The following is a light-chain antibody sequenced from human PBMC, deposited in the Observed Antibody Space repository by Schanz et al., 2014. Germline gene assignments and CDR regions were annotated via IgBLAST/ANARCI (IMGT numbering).Light chain of an antibody. J-gene: IGLJ3*02. V-gene: IGLV2-23*01. CDR2: EDS. Sequence: QSALTQPASVSGSPGQSITISCTGTSSDVGSHNLVSWYQQYPGRAPKLMIYEDSTRPSGVSNRFSGSKSGNTASLTISGLQAEDEADYYCCSYAGSSTLWVFGGGTKLTVL. CDR1: SSDVGSHNL. CDR3: CSYAGSSTLWV.